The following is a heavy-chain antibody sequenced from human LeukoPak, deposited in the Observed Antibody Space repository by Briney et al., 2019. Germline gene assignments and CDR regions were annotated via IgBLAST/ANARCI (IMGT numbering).Heavy chain of an antibody. Sequence: PSETLSLTCAVYGGSFSGYYWSWLRQPPGKGLVWSGEINHSGSTNYNPSLKSRITISVDTSKNQFSLKLSSVTAADTAVYYCARVPPYGSGRGYFDYWGQGTLVTVSS. CDR2: INHSGST. CDR3: ARVPPYGSGRGYFDY. CDR1: GGSFSGYY. D-gene: IGHD3-10*01. V-gene: IGHV4-34*01. J-gene: IGHJ4*02.